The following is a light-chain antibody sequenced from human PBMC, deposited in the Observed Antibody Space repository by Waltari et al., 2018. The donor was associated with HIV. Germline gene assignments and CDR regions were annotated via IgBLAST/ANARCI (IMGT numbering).Light chain of an antibody. CDR3: ATWDDSLNVV. V-gene: IGLV1-47*01. CDR2: RNN. J-gene: IGLJ3*02. Sequence: QSVLTQPPSASGTPGQRVTILCSGSSPHTGSNYVYWYQQLPGTAPKLLFYRNNQRPSGVPDRFSGSNSGTSASLAISGLRSEDEADYYCATWDDSLNVVFGGGTKLTVL. CDR1: SPHTGSNY.